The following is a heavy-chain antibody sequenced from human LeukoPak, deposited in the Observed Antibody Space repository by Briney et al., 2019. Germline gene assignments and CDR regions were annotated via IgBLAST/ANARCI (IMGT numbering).Heavy chain of an antibody. CDR2: IYPGDSDT. J-gene: IGHJ4*02. CDR1: GYSFNSYW. D-gene: IGHD6-19*01. V-gene: IGHV5-51*01. Sequence: GESLKISRKGSGYSFNSYWIDWVRQMPGKGPEWMGIIYPGDSDTRYSPSFQGQITISADKSISTAYLQWSSLKASDTAMYYCARLVSYSSGWYRTFGYWRQGTLVTVSS. CDR3: ARLVSYSSGWYRTFGY.